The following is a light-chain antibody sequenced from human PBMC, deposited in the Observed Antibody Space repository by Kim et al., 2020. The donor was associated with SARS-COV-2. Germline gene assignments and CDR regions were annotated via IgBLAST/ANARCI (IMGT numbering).Light chain of an antibody. Sequence: DIQMTQSPSTLSASVGDRVTITCRASQSISTWLAWYQHKPGKAPKLLIHVVSSLESGVPSRFSGSGSGTEFTLTISSLQPDDYATYYCQQYDTNSRTFGRGTKVDIK. CDR1: QSISTW. V-gene: IGKV1-5*01. J-gene: IGKJ1*01. CDR2: VVS. CDR3: QQYDTNSRT.